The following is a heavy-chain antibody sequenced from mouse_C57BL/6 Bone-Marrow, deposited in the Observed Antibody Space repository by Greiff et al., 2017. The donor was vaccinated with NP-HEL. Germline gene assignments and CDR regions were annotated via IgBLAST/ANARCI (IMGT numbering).Heavy chain of an antibody. V-gene: IGHV3-8*01. J-gene: IGHJ1*03. Sequence: VQLQQSGPGLAKPSQTLSLTCSVTGYSITSDYWNWIRKFPGNKLEYMGYISYSGSTYYNPSLKSRISITRDTSKNKYYLQLNSVTTEDTATYYCARDYGSSYRYFDVWGTGTTVTVAS. D-gene: IGHD1-1*01. CDR2: ISYSGST. CDR3: ARDYGSSYRYFDV. CDR1: GYSITSDY.